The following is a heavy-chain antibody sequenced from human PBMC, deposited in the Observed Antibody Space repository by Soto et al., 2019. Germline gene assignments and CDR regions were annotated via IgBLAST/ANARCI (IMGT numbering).Heavy chain of an antibody. CDR2: FDPEDGET. CDR3: ATDYGSGRQSHAHYMDV. V-gene: IGHV1-24*01. J-gene: IGHJ6*03. Sequence: ASVKVSCKVSGYTLTELSMHWVRQAPGKGLEWMGGFDPEDGETIYAQKFQGRVTMTEDTSTDTAYMELSSLRSEDTAVYYCATDYGSGRQSHAHYMDVWGKGTTVTVSS. D-gene: IGHD3-10*01. CDR1: GYTLTELS.